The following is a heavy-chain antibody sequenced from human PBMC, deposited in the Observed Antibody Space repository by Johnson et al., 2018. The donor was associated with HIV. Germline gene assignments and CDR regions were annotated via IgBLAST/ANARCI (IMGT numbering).Heavy chain of an antibody. V-gene: IGHV3-30-3*01. Sequence: QVQLVESGGGVVQPGGSLRLSCAASGFTFSSYAMHWVRQAPGKGLEWVAVISYDGSNKYYADSVKGRFTISRDNSKNTLYLQMNSLRAEDTAVYYCARGMVVAATKAFDIWGQGTMVTVSS. CDR2: ISYDGSNK. J-gene: IGHJ3*02. D-gene: IGHD2-15*01. CDR3: ARGMVVAATKAFDI. CDR1: GFTFSSYA.